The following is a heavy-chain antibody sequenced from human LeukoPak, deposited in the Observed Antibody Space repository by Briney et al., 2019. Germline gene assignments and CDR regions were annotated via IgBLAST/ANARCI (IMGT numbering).Heavy chain of an antibody. D-gene: IGHD6-19*01. CDR1: DGSISSYY. V-gene: IGHV4-59*01. J-gene: IGHJ4*02. CDR2: IHYSGST. CDR3: ARWGHFDTSGYLVVDY. Sequence: SETLSLTCTISDGSISSYYWNWIRQSPGKGLEWIGHIHYSGSTHYNPSLQSRVSISIDTSKNHFSLNLRSVTAVDTAVYYCARWGHFDTSGYLVVDYWGQGTLVTVSS.